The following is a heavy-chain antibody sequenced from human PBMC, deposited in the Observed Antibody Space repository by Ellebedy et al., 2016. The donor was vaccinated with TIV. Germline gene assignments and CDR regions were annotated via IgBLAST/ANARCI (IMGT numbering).Heavy chain of an antibody. D-gene: IGHD6-19*01. CDR1: GGSISSYY. CDR3: ARIYSSGWSYFFDY. CDR2: INYSGST. J-gene: IGHJ4*02. V-gene: IGHV4-59*01. Sequence: MPSETLSLTCTVSGGSISSYYWSWIRQPPGKELEWIGYINYSGSTNYNPSLKSRVTISVDTSKNQFSLKLSSVTAADTAVYYCARIYSSGWSYFFDYWGQGTLVTVSS.